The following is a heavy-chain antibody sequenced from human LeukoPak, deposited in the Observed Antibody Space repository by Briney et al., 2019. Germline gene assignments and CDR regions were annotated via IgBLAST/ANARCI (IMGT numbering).Heavy chain of an antibody. D-gene: IGHD2-15*01. V-gene: IGHV3-23*01. CDR1: GLTFSSYG. J-gene: IGHJ6*03. CDR2: ISTTGGTT. CDR3: AKNGERGAYCGGGSCYPYYYYYMDV. Sequence: GGSLRLSCAASGLTFSSYGMSWVRQAPGRGLEWVSAISTTGGTTYYADSVRGRFTISRDNSRNTLYLQMNSLRAEDTAIYYWAKNGERGAYCGGGSCYPYYYYYMDVWGKGTTVTISS.